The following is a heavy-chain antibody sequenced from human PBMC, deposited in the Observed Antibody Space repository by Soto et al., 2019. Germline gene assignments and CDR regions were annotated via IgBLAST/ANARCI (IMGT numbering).Heavy chain of an antibody. CDR1: GFSFTGYY. J-gene: IGHJ5*02. Sequence: ASVKVSCKASGFSFTGYYIHWLRQAPGQGLEWMGWINAHSGGTEYAQKFQGRVTLTSDTSIATAYLTLTSLTSDDTALYYCAKDLTRQLAYWLDPWGQGTQVTVSS. V-gene: IGHV1-2*02. CDR3: AKDLTRQLAYWLDP. D-gene: IGHD6-6*01. CDR2: INAHSGGT.